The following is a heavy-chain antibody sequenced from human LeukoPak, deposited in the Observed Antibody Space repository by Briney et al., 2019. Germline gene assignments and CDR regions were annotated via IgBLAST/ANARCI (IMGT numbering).Heavy chain of an antibody. CDR1: EFTFSSYA. CDR2: ITGSGATT. CDR3: ARGNGDYRLGSVSADY. D-gene: IGHD4-17*01. Sequence: GGSLRLSCAASEFTFSSYAMSWVRQAPGKGLEWVSTITGSGATTYYADSVKGWFTISRDISKNTLYLYLQMNSLRAEDTAVYYCARGNGDYRLGSVSADYWGQGTLVTVSS. J-gene: IGHJ4*02. V-gene: IGHV3-23*01.